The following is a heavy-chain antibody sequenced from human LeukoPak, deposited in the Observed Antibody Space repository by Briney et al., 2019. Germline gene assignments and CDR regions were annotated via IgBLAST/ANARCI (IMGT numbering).Heavy chain of an antibody. CDR1: GGSISSYY. J-gene: IGHJ4*02. CDR2: IYYSGST. CDR3: ARLLYYYDSSGLGTGYFDY. Sequence: SETLSLTCTVSGGSISSYYWSWIRQPPGKGLEWIGYIYYSGSTNYNPSLKSRVTISVDTSKNQFSLKLSSVTAADTAVCYCARLLYYYDSSGLGTGYFDYWGQGTLVTVSS. V-gene: IGHV4-59*08. D-gene: IGHD3-22*01.